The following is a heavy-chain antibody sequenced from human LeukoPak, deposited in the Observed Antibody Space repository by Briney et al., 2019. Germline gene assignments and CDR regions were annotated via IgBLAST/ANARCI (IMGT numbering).Heavy chain of an antibody. CDR2: ISYNGSPK. CDR3: ARSIAVAGYDYFDY. D-gene: IGHD6-19*01. V-gene: IGHV3-30*03. J-gene: IGHJ4*02. CDR1: GFTFSSYD. Sequence: GGSLRLSCAASGFTFSSYDMHWVRQAPGKGLEWVALISYNGSPKYYADSVKGRFTISRDYAKNSLYLQMNSLRAEDTAVYYCARSIAVAGYDYFDYWGQGTLVTVSS.